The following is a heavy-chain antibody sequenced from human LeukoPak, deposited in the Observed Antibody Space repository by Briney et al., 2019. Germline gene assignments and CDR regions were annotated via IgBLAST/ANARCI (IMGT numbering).Heavy chain of an antibody. CDR1: GFTVSSNY. D-gene: IGHD1-26*01. V-gene: IGHV3-66*02. Sequence: GGSLRLSCAASGFTVSSNYMSWVRQAPGKGLEWVSVIYSGGSTYYADSVKGRFTISRDNSKNTLYLQMSSLRAEDTAVYYCARGGKWERHIDYWGQGTLVTVSS. CDR2: IYSGGST. CDR3: ARGGKWERHIDY. J-gene: IGHJ4*02.